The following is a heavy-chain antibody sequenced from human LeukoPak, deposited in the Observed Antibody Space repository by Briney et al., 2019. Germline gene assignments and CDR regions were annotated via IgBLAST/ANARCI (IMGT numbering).Heavy chain of an antibody. D-gene: IGHD6-13*01. CDR3: ATHFRDSSSWWRVAAFDI. CDR2: ISYDGSNK. CDR1: GFTFSSYA. J-gene: IGHJ3*02. Sequence: GGSLRLSYAASGFTFSSYAMHWVRQAPGKGLEWVAVISYDGSNKYYADSVKGRFTISRDNAKNSLYLQMNSLRAEDTAVYYCATHFRDSSSWWRVAAFDIWGQGTMVTVSS. V-gene: IGHV3-30-3*01.